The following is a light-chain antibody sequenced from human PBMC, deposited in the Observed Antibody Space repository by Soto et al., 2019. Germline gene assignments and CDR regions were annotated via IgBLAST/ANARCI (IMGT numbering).Light chain of an antibody. J-gene: IGLJ3*02. Sequence: QSALTQPDSVSGSPGQSITICCTGTSSDVGGYNYVSWYQQHPGKAPKLMIYEVSNRPSGVSNRFSGSKSGNTASLTISGLQAEDEADYYCSSYTSSSWVFGGGTQLTVL. CDR3: SSYTSSSWV. V-gene: IGLV2-14*01. CDR2: EVS. CDR1: SSDVGGYNY.